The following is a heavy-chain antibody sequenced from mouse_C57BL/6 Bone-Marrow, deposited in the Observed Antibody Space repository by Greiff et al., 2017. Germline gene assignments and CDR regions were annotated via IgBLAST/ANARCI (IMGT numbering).Heavy chain of an antibody. CDR3: VRLWYLAWFAY. V-gene: IGHV1-55*01. CDR2: IYPGSGST. CDR1: GYTFTSYG. J-gene: IGHJ3*01. Sequence: QVQLQQSGAELVKPGASVKLSCKASGYTFTSYGITWVKQTPGHGLEWIGDIYPGSGSTNYNEKFKSKATLTVDTSSSTAYMRLSSLTSEDSAVYYCVRLWYLAWFAYWGQGTLVTVSA. D-gene: IGHD2-1*01.